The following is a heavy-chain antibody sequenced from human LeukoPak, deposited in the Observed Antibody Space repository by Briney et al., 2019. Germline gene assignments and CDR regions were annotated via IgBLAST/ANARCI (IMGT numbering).Heavy chain of an antibody. CDR1: GFTFSSYA. Sequence: GGSLRLSCAASGFTFSSYAMSWVRQAPGKGLEWVSAISGSGGSTYYADSVKGRFTISRDNSKNTLYLQMNSLRAEDTAVYYCAKDPPNYTRRSSSSLYIDYWGQGTLVTVSS. J-gene: IGHJ4*02. V-gene: IGHV3-23*01. CDR2: ISGSGGST. CDR3: AKDPPNYTRRSSSSLYIDY. D-gene: IGHD6-6*01.